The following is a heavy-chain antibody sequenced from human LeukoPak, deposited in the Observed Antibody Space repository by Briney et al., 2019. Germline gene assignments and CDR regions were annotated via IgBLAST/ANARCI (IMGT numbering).Heavy chain of an antibody. CDR1: GFTFSSYA. V-gene: IGHV3-23*01. Sequence: GGSLRLSCAASGFTFSSYAMSWVRQAPGKGLEWVSAISGSGGSTYYTDSVKGRFTISRDNSKNTLYLQMNSLRAEDTAVYYCAKDPSSGWSEYFQHWGQGTLVTVSS. J-gene: IGHJ1*01. CDR2: ISGSGGST. CDR3: AKDPSSGWSEYFQH. D-gene: IGHD6-19*01.